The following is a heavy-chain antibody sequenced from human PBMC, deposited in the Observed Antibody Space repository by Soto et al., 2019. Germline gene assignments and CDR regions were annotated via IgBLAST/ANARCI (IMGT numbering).Heavy chain of an antibody. V-gene: IGHV1-8*01. CDR1: RDTFSNFG. CDR3: ATMIRGLIHWLDP. CDR2: MYPNNGQT. Sequence: QVQLVQSGAEVKRPGASVKVSCKASRDTFSNFGFNWVRQATGQGPEWMGWMYPNNGQTAYARTFQGRVTMTWNSSTSTAYMELSSLTSEDTAVYYCATMIRGLIHWLDPWGQGTLVTVSS. J-gene: IGHJ5*02. D-gene: IGHD3-16*01.